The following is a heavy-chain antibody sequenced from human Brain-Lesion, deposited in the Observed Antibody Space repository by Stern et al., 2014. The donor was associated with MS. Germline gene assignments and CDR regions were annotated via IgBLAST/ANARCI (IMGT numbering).Heavy chain of an antibody. D-gene: IGHD3-3*01. CDR3: ARDQRGITIFGVVTDYYYLGMDV. CDR2: INPNTGGT. V-gene: IGHV1-2*02. J-gene: IGHJ6*02. CDR1: GYIFTGYY. Sequence: VQLEESGAEVKKPGASVKVSCKTSGYIFTGYYIHWVRQAPGQGLEWMAWINPNTGGTKYAQKFQGRVTMSRDTCISTAYVELSSLTSDDTAVYYCARDQRGITIFGVVTDYYYLGMDVWGQGTTVTVSS.